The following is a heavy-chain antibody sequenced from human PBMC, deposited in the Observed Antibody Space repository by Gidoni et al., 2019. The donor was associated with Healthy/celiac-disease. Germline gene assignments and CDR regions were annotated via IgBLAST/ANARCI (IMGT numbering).Heavy chain of an antibody. CDR1: VNSTTELS. D-gene: IGHD1-26*01. Sequence: QVQLVPSWAEVKKPGAPVKGSCKVRVNSTTELSMHWVRQAPGKGLEWMGGFDPEDGETIYAQKFQGRVTMTEDTSTDTAYMELSSLRSEDTAVYYCATVGARGDNYFDYWGQGTLVTVSS. V-gene: IGHV1-24*01. CDR3: ATVGARGDNYFDY. J-gene: IGHJ4*02. CDR2: FDPEDGET.